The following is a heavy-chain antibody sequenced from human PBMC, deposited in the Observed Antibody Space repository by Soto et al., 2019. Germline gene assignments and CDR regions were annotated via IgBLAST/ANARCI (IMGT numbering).Heavy chain of an antibody. CDR2: ISYDGSNK. CDR3: AKGRITIFGAQKPDEYFQH. J-gene: IGHJ1*01. Sequence: PGGSLRLSCAASGFTFSSYGMHWVRQAPGKGLEWVAVISYDGSNKYYADSVKGRFTISRDNSKNTLYLQMNSLRAEDTAVYYCAKGRITIFGAQKPDEYFQHWGQGTLVTVSS. CDR1: GFTFSSYG. D-gene: IGHD3-3*01. V-gene: IGHV3-30*18.